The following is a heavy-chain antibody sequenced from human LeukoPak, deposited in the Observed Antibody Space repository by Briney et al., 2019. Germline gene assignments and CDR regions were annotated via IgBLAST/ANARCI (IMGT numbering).Heavy chain of an antibody. CDR3: ARWVTADRGKKDAFDI. Sequence: GESLKISCTASGYSFTTYWIGWVRQMPGKGLEWMGIIYPGDSDTRYSPSFEGQVTISADKSISTAYLQWSSLKASDTAIHHCARWVTADRGKKDAFDIWGQGTMVTVSS. V-gene: IGHV5-51*01. CDR1: GYSFTTYW. CDR2: IYPGDSDT. J-gene: IGHJ3*02. D-gene: IGHD2-21*02.